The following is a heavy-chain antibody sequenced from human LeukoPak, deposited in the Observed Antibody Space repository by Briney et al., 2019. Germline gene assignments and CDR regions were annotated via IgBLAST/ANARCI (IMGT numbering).Heavy chain of an antibody. V-gene: IGHV3-30-3*01. CDR3: AGLGTMVRGVKN. CDR1: GFTFSSYA. CDR2: ISYDGSNK. Sequence: GGSLRLSCAASGFTFSSYAMPWVRQAPGKGLEWVAVISYDGSNKYYADSVKGRFTISRDNAKNSLYLQMNSLRAEDTAVYYCAGLGTMVRGVKNWGQGTLVTVSS. J-gene: IGHJ4*02. D-gene: IGHD3-10*01.